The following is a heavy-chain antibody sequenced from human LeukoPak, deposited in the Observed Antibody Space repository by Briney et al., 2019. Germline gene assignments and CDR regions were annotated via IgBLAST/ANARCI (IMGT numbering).Heavy chain of an antibody. Sequence: ASVKVSCKASGYTFTSYGISWVRQAPGQGLEWMGWISAYNGNTNYAQKLQGRVTMTTDTSTSTAYMELRSLRSDDTAVYYCARDERGYSSSPRDGYYYYYGMDVWGQGTTVTVSS. CDR1: GYTFTSYG. CDR2: ISAYNGNT. J-gene: IGHJ6*02. V-gene: IGHV1-18*01. CDR3: ARDERGYSSSPRDGYYYYYGMDV. D-gene: IGHD6-13*01.